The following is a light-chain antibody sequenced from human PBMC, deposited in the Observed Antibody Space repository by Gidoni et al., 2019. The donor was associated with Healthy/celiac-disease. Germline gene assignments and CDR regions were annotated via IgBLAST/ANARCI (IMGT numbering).Light chain of an antibody. Sequence: QSVLTQPPSASGSPGQTITISCSERTSNIGSNPVNWYQHIPGASPKLLIYSNSQRPSGVPDRCSGSKSGTSASLAISDLQSEDEADYYCATWVDRLNGLTFGGGTKLTVL. CDR3: ATWVDRLNGLT. V-gene: IGLV1-44*01. CDR2: SNS. J-gene: IGLJ2*01. CDR1: TSNIGSNP.